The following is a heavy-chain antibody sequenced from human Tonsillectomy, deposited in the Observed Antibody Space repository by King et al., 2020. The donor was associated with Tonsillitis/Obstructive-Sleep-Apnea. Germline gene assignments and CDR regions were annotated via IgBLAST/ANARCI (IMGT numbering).Heavy chain of an antibody. J-gene: IGHJ4*01. Sequence: QITLKESGPTLVKPTQTLTLTCTFSGFSLSTSGVGVGWIRQPPGKALEWLTLIYWDDDKRYSPSLKRRLTITKDTSKNQVVLTMTNMDPVDTATYYCAHTDYDILTGYYNINYWGQGTLVTVSS. CDR2: IYWDDDK. V-gene: IGHV2-5*02. CDR3: AHTDYDILTGYYNINY. D-gene: IGHD3-9*01. CDR1: GFSLSTSGVG.